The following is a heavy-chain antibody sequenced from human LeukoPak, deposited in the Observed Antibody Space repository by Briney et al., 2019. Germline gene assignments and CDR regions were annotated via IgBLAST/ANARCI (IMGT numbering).Heavy chain of an antibody. CDR2: INQNGSEK. CDR1: GFTFNNYW. D-gene: IGHD4-23*01. J-gene: IGHJ4*02. V-gene: IGHV3-7*05. Sequence: PGGSLRLSCVASGFTFNNYWMNWVRQAPGKGLEWVAKINQNGSEKFYVDSVKGRFTISRDNAKSSLYLQMNSLRAEDTAVYYCARYGGYPLFDYWGQGTLVTVSS. CDR3: ARYGGYPLFDY.